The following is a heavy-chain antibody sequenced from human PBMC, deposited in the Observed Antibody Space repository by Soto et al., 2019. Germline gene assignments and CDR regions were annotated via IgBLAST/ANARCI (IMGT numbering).Heavy chain of an antibody. Sequence: QVQLVQSGAEVKKPGASVKVSCKASGYTFTSYGISWVRQAPGQGLEWMGWISAYNGNTNYAQKLQGRLTLTXXTSTSTAYMELRSLRSDDTAVYYCARDRGAYGMDVWGQGTTVTVSS. CDR3: ARDRGAYGMDV. J-gene: IGHJ6*02. CDR2: ISAYNGNT. V-gene: IGHV1-18*01. CDR1: GYTFTSYG.